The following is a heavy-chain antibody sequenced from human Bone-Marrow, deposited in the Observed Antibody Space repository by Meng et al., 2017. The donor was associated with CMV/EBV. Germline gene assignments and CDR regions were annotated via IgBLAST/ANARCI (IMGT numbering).Heavy chain of an antibody. V-gene: IGHV1-69*10. J-gene: IGHJ3*02. CDR1: GGTFSSYA. CDR3: ARQFMAHDRNVFDI. CDR2: IIPILGIA. D-gene: IGHD1-1*01. Sequence: SVKVSCKASGGTFSSYAISWVRQAPGQGLEWMGGIIPILGIANYAQKFQGRVTITADKSTSTAYMELSSLRSEDTAVYYCARQFMAHDRNVFDIWGQGTMVTVSS.